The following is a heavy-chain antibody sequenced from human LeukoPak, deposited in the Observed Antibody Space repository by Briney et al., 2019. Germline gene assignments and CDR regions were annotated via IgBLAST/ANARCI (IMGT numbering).Heavy chain of an antibody. Sequence: PSETLSLTCTVSDGSISGYYWTWIRQPPGKGLEWIGFTHYTGSTSYSPSLNSRVTISVDMSKNQFSLRLNSVTAADTAVHYCARLSGSYSLYYYYMDVWGRGTTVTVSS. V-gene: IGHV4-59*01. CDR1: DGSISGYY. CDR2: THYTGST. CDR3: ARLSGSYSLYYYYMDV. D-gene: IGHD1-26*01. J-gene: IGHJ6*03.